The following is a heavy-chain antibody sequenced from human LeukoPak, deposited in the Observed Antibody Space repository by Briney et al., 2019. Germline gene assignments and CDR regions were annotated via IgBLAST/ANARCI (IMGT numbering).Heavy chain of an antibody. CDR1: GGSFSGYY. CDR2: IYYSGST. J-gene: IGHJ6*03. Sequence: PSETLSLTCAVYGGSFSGYYWSWIRQPPGKGLEWIGSIYYSGSTYYNPSLKSRVTISVDTSKNQFSLKLSPVTAADTAVYYCARANFWSGYYNPYYYYYMDVWGKGTTVTVSS. V-gene: IGHV4-34*01. CDR3: ARANFWSGYYNPYYYYYMDV. D-gene: IGHD3-3*01.